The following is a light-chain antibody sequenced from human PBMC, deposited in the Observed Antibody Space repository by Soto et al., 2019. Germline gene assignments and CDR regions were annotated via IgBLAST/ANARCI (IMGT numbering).Light chain of an antibody. J-gene: IGKJ1*01. Sequence: DIVLTKSQATLSLSPGETATLSCMASQSASGYSAVYQQSPGQAPRLLIYDASKRATGIPARFSGSGSGTDFTLTISSLQPEDFATYYCLQVDVYPWTFGQGTLVDI. CDR2: DAS. CDR1: QSASGY. V-gene: IGKV3-11*01. CDR3: LQVDVYPWT.